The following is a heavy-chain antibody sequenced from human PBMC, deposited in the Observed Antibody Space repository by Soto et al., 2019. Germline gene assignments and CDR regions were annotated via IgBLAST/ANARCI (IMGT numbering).Heavy chain of an antibody. CDR1: GFNYSSYS. D-gene: IGHD3-22*01. CDR3: ARDRYYDSSGYPNPDAFDI. Sequence: GGSLRLSCAASGFNYSSYSMNWVRQAPGKGLEWVSYISSSSSTIYYADSVKGRFTISRDNAKNSLYLQMNSLRAEDAAVYYCARDRYYDSSGYPNPDAFDIWGQGIMVTVSS. CDR2: ISSSSSTI. J-gene: IGHJ3*02. V-gene: IGHV3-48*01.